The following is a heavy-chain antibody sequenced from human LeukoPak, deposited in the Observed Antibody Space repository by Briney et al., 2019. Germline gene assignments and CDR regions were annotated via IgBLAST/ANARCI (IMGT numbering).Heavy chain of an antibody. CDR2: ISWNSGSI. V-gene: IGHV3-9*01. CDR3: AKDIDIVATWTFDY. Sequence: GRSLRLSCAASGFTFNDYAMHWVRQAPGKGLEWVSGISWNSGSIGYADSVKGRFTISRDNAKNSLYLQMNSLRAEDTALYYCAKDIDIVATWTFDYWGQGTLVTVSS. CDR1: GFTFNDYA. J-gene: IGHJ4*02. D-gene: IGHD5-12*01.